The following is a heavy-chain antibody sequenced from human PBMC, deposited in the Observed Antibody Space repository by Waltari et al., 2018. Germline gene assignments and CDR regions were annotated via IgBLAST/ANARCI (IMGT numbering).Heavy chain of an antibody. CDR3: ASTVYYDSSGWTYYFDY. Sequence: QVQLLESGGGVVQPGRSLTLSCTVSGFTFGSYAMHWVRQTPGRGLEWIGSIYYSGSTYYNPSLKSRVTISVDTSKNQFSLKLSSVTAADTAVYYCASTVYYDSSGWTYYFDYWGQGTLVTVSS. D-gene: IGHD3-22*01. V-gene: IGHV4-39*01. CDR2: IYYSGST. J-gene: IGHJ4*02. CDR1: GFTFGSYAMH.